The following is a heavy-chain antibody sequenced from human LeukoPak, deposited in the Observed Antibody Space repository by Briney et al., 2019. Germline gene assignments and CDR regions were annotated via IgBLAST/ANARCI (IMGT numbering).Heavy chain of an antibody. J-gene: IGHJ4*02. CDR2: IRSSGDDT. D-gene: IGHD3-22*01. CDR3: AKARIPSGVGHYSD. Sequence: WVSLRLSCAASGFTFSSYAMSWVRQAPGKGLEWVSDIRSSGDDTYYTDSVKGRFTISRDNSENTLYLQMNSLRAEDTAMYYCAKARIPSGVGHYSDWGQGTLVTV. CDR1: GFTFSSYA. V-gene: IGHV3-23*01.